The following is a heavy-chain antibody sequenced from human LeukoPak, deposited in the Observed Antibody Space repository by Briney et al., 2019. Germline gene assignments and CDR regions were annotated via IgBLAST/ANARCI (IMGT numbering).Heavy chain of an antibody. Sequence: SVKVSCKASGGTFSSYAISWVRQAPGQGLEWMGRIIPIFGTANYAQKFQGRVTITTDESTSTAYMELSSLRSEDTAVYYCARVATVTAAFDIWGQGTMVTVSS. J-gene: IGHJ3*02. CDR2: IIPIFGTA. V-gene: IGHV1-69*05. D-gene: IGHD4-11*01. CDR3: ARVATVTAAFDI. CDR1: GGTFSSYA.